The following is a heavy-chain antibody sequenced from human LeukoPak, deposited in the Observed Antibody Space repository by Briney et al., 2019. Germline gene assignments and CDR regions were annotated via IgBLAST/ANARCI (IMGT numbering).Heavy chain of an antibody. D-gene: IGHD3-22*01. J-gene: IGHJ5*02. CDR2: ISSSSSYI. CDR1: GFTFSSYW. CDR3: ARGLDYYDSSGYYYWFDP. V-gene: IGHV3-21*01. Sequence: GGSLRLSCAASGFTFSSYWMNWVRQAPGKGLEWVSSISSSSSYIYYADSMKGRFTISRDNAKNSLYLQMNSLRAEDTAVYYCARGLDYYDSSGYYYWFDPWGQGTLVTVSS.